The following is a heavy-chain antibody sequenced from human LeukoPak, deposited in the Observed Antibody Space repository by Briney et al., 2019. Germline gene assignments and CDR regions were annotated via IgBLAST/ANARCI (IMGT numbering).Heavy chain of an antibody. J-gene: IGHJ4*02. V-gene: IGHV3-30*04. D-gene: IGHD5-18*01. CDR3: ARDLSVGYSFTFDY. Sequence: GRSLRLSCAASGFTFSSYAMHWVRQAPGKGLEWVAVISYDGSNKYYADSVKGRFTISRDNSKNTLYLQMNSLRAEDTAVYYCARDLSVGYSFTFDYWGQGTLVTVSS. CDR1: GFTFSSYA. CDR2: ISYDGSNK.